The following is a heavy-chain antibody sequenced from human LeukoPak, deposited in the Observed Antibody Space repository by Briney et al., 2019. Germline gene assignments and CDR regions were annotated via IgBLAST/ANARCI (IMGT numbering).Heavy chain of an antibody. CDR2: ISSDGSST. Sequence: GGSLRLSCAASGFTFSSYWMHWVRQAPGKGLVWVSRISSDGSSTSYADSVKGRFTISRDNAKNSLYLQMNSLRAEDTAVYYCASLPYYDFWSGYEYDDYWGQGTLVTVSS. D-gene: IGHD3-3*01. J-gene: IGHJ4*02. CDR1: GFTFSSYW. CDR3: ASLPYYDFWSGYEYDDY. V-gene: IGHV3-74*01.